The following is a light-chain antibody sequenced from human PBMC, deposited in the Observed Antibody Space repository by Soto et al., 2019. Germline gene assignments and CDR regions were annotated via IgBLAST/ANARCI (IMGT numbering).Light chain of an antibody. CDR3: GTWDSSLSARYV. V-gene: IGLV1-51*01. Sequence: QSALTQPPSVSAAPGQKVTISCSGSSSNMGNNYVSWYQQLPGTAPKLLIYDNNKRPSGIPDRFSGSKSGTSATLGITGLQTGDEADYYCGTWDSSLSARYVFGTGTKVTVL. CDR2: DNN. CDR1: SSNMGNNY. J-gene: IGLJ1*01.